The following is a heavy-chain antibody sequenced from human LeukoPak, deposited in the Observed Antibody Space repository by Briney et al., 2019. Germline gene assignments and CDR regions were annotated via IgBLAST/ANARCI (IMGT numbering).Heavy chain of an antibody. D-gene: IGHD6-13*01. V-gene: IGHV4-59*01. CDR2: IYYSGTN. Sequence: SVTLSLNCTVSSGSISSYYWSWLRQPQGMGREGIRYIYYSGTNNYNPFLKSRVTISVDTAKNQFSLELSSVTAADTAVYYCARGVYIAAAQYAYWGQGTLVSVSS. CDR3: ARGVYIAAAQYAY. J-gene: IGHJ4*02. CDR1: SGSISSYY.